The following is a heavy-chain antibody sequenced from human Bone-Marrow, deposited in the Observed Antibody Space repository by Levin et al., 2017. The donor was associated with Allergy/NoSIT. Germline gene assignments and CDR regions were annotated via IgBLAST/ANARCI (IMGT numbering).Heavy chain of an antibody. CDR1: GDSVSTNGVA. V-gene: IGHV6-1*01. Sequence: HSQTLSLTCAISGDSVSTNGVAWNWIRQSPSRGLEWLGRTYYRSKWSNDYAVSVKSRITINPDTSKNQFSLQLTSVTPDDTAVYYCARGRVSSFDYWGQGTLVTVSS. D-gene: IGHD2/OR15-2a*01. J-gene: IGHJ4*02. CDR3: ARGRVSSFDY. CDR2: TYYRSKWSN.